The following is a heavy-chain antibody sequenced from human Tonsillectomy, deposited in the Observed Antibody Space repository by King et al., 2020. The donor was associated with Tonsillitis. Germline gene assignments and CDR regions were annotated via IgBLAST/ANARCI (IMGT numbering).Heavy chain of an antibody. D-gene: IGHD6-25*01. V-gene: IGHV4-39*01. CDR3: VRHVEGRGIGAAGV. CDR2: IHDSGNT. CDR1: GGPISSNNYY. J-gene: IGHJ4*02. Sequence: QLQLQESGPGLIKPSETLSLTCDVSGGPISSNNYYWGWIRQPPGKGLEWIGSIHDSGNTYYNPSLKSRITISVDTSRNQFSLQLTSVTAADTAVFNCVRHVEGRGIGAAGVWGQGTLVTVSS.